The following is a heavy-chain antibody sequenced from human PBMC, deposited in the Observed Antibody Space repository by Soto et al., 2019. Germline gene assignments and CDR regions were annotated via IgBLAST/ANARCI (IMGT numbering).Heavy chain of an antibody. CDR1: GFTFSSYA. J-gene: IGHJ4*02. CDR2: ISGSGGST. V-gene: IGHV3-23*01. CDR3: AKDHWNDGYFDY. D-gene: IGHD1-1*01. Sequence: GGSLILSCAASGFTFSSYAMSWVRQAPGKGLEWVSAISGSGGSTYYADSVKGRFTISRDNSKNTLYLQMNSLRAEDTAVYYCAKDHWNDGYFDYWGQGTLVTVSS.